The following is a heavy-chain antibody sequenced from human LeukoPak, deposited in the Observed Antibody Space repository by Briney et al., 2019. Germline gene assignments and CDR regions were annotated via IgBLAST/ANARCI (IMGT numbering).Heavy chain of an antibody. V-gene: IGHV4-4*07. J-gene: IGHJ4*02. CDR3: ARVRCYDSSGYYPLFDY. D-gene: IGHD3-22*01. Sequence: SETLSLTCTVSGGSISSYYWSWIRQPAGKGLEWIGRIYTSGSTNYNPSLKSRVTMSVDTSKNQFSLKLSSVTAADTAVYYCARVRCYDSSGYYPLFDYWGQGTLVTVSS. CDR1: GGSISSYY. CDR2: IYTSGST.